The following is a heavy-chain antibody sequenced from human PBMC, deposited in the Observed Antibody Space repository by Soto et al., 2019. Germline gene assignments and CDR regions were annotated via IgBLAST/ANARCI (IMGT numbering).Heavy chain of an antibody. CDR2: IYYTGST. CDR3: PTELRDGNTYTPDD. D-gene: IGHD4-4*01. J-gene: IGHJ4*02. CDR1: GGSMNNGAYL. V-gene: IGHV4-31*03. Sequence: SETLSLTCTVSGGSMNNGAYLWSWIRQHPGKGLEWIGYIYYTGSTYYNPSLQSRITISVDTSKTQFSLKMSSVTAADTAVYFCPTELRDGNTYTPDDWGQGTLVTGSS.